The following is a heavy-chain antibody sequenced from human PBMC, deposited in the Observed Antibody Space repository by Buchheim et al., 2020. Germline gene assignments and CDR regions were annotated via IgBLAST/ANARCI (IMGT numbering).Heavy chain of an antibody. CDR3: TKDWGAEHL. V-gene: IGHV3-30-3*02. J-gene: IGHJ2*01. CDR1: GFTFRSTA. D-gene: IGHD3-16*01. CDR2: IANDGSRI. Sequence: QVQLVESGGGVVQPGRSLRLSCIGSGFTFRSTALHWVRQAPGRALDWVAVIANDGSRIFYADSVRGRFTVTRDNSKNTLYLEMNSLKTEDTAVYYCTKDWGAEHLWGRGTL.